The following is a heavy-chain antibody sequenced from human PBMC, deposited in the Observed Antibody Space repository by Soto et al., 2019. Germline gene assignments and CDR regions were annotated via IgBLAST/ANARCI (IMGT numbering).Heavy chain of an antibody. D-gene: IGHD3-3*01. J-gene: IGHJ4*02. Sequence: EVQLVESGGGLVQPGGPLRLSCAASGFTVSSNYMSWVRQAPGKGLEWVSVIYSGGSTYYADSVKGRFTISRDNSKNTLYLQMNSLRAEDTAVYYCARDYAILGFDYWGQGTLVTVSS. CDR3: ARDYAILGFDY. CDR1: GFTVSSNY. V-gene: IGHV3-66*01. CDR2: IYSGGST.